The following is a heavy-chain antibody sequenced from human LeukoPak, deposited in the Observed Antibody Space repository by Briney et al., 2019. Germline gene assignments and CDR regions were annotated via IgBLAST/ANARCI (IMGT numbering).Heavy chain of an antibody. Sequence: GGSLRLSCAASGFTFSDYYMSWISQAPGKGLEWVSYITSSGNIIYYAASVKGRFTISRDNAKNSLYLQMNSLRAEDTAVYYCARERNGDYYFDYWGQGTLVTVSS. CDR1: GFTFSDYY. CDR3: ARERNGDYYFDY. V-gene: IGHV3-11*01. J-gene: IGHJ4*02. D-gene: IGHD4-17*01. CDR2: ITSSGNII.